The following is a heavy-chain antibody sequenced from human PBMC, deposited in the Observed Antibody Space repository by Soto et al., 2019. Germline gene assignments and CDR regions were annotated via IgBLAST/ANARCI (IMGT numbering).Heavy chain of an antibody. Sequence: EVQLVESGGGLVQPGGSLRLSCAASGFTFSYYWMSWVHQAPGKGLEWVANIKQDGSEKYYVDSVKGRFTISRDNANNSLYLQLNSLRVEDTAIYYCARGANRYFDLWGRGTLVTVSS. CDR3: ARGANRYFDL. J-gene: IGHJ2*01. CDR2: IKQDGSEK. CDR1: GFTFSYYW. V-gene: IGHV3-7*01.